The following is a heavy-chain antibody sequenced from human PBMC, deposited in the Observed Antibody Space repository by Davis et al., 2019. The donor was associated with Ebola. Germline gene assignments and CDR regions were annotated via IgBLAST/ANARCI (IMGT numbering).Heavy chain of an antibody. D-gene: IGHD2-2*01. V-gene: IGHV4-34*01. J-gene: IGHJ4*02. CDR1: GGSFSGYY. CDR3: ARRNSDIVVVPAATVDY. Sequence: PSETLSLTCAVYGGSFSGYYWSWIRQPPGKGLEWIGYIYYSGSTNYNPSLKSRVTISVDTSKNQFSLKLSSVTAADTAVYYCARRNSDIVVVPAATVDYWGQGTLVTVSS. CDR2: IYYSGST.